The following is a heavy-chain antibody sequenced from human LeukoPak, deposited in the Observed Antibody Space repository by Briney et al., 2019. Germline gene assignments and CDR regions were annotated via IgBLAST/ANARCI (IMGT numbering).Heavy chain of an antibody. Sequence: SERLSLSCAVSVGSISGFYWSSVRQPAGKGVECVWRIYTSGSTNYNPSLKSRVTMSVDTSTNPFSLTLSSVSPAETGVCFCGGEREYSSGGRLVDYWGQGTLVTVSS. CDR3: GGEREYSSGGRLVDY. J-gene: IGHJ4*02. CDR2: IYTSGST. CDR1: VGSISGFY. D-gene: IGHD6-19*01. V-gene: IGHV4-4*07.